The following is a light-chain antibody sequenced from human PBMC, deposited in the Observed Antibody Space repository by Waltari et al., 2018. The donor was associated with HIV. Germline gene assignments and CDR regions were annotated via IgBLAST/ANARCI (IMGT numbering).Light chain of an antibody. J-gene: IGKJ4*01. CDR2: GAS. CDR3: QLYFSAPLS. Sequence: DIQMTQSPSSLSASVGDTVTMTCRASQDISNYIAWYQHTPGRSPYLLIYGASTLQSGVPPRFSGSGSGTNFTLTINDLQPEDIATYYCQLYFSAPLSFGGGTRVDFK. CDR1: QDISNY. V-gene: IGKV1-27*01.